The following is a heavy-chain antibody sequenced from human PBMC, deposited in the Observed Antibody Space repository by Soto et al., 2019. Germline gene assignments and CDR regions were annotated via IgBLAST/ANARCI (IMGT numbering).Heavy chain of an antibody. J-gene: IGHJ5*02. V-gene: IGHV1-3*01. D-gene: IGHD1-1*01. CDR3: AGPHDRAGLGT. CDR1: GYTFTSFP. Sequence: ASVKVSCKASGYTFTSFPVSWVRQAPGQGLEWMGWHNGYNGQTEYSQKFQGRVTITRDTSAKTAYLELRSLTSEDTAVYYCAGPHDRAGLGTWGQGTLVTVSS. CDR2: HNGYNGQT.